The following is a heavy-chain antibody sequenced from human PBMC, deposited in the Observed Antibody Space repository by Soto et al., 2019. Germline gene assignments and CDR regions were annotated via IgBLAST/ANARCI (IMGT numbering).Heavy chain of an antibody. J-gene: IGHJ6*02. CDR3: ARLNGYCVSTNCHGYYGMDV. D-gene: IGHD2-2*03. CDR1: GGSFSGYY. CDR2: IHYSGST. Sequence: SETLSLTCAVYGGSFSGYYWSWIRQPPGKGLEWIGYIHYSGSTNYNPSLKSRVTISVDTSKNQFSLRLSSVTAADTAVYYCARLNGYCVSTNCHGYYGMDVWGQGTTVTVSS. V-gene: IGHV4-59*08.